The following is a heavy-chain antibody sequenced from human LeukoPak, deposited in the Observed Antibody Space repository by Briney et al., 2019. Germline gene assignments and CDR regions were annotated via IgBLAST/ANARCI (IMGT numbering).Heavy chain of an antibody. J-gene: IGHJ5*02. CDR1: GFTVSSNY. Sequence: QSGGSLRLSCAASGFTVSSNYMSWVRQAPGKGLEWVSVIYSGGSTYYADSVKGRFTISRDNSKNTLYLQMNSLRAEDTAVYYCARVRFVTMVRGVISWFDPWGQGTLVTVSS. D-gene: IGHD3-10*01. CDR3: ARVRFVTMVRGVISWFDP. CDR2: IYSGGST. V-gene: IGHV3-53*01.